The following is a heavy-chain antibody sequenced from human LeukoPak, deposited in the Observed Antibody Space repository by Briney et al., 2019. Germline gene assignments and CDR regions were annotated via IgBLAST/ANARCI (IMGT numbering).Heavy chain of an antibody. Sequence: GASVKVSCKASGYTFTSYGFSWVRQAPGQGLEWVGWIGAYNGGTNYARKFQGRVTLATDTSTSTAYMELRSLRSDDTAVYYCARKPRTTVEDYWGQGTLVTVSS. V-gene: IGHV1-18*01. CDR1: GYTFTSYG. CDR2: IGAYNGGT. CDR3: ARKPRTTVEDY. D-gene: IGHD4-23*01. J-gene: IGHJ4*02.